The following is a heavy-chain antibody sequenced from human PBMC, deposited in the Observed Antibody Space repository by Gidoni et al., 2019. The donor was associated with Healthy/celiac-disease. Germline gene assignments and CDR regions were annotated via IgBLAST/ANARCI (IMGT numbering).Heavy chain of an antibody. J-gene: IGHJ4*02. CDR2: ISSSSSTI. CDR1: GFTFSSYS. CDR3: ARDGTSRGAAGEAY. Sequence: GESGGGLVQPGGSLRLSCAASGFTFSSYSMNWVRQAPGKGLEWVSYISSSSSTIYYADSVKGRFTISRDNAKNSLYLQMNSLRAEDTAVYYCARDGTSRGAAGEAYWGQGTLVTVSS. V-gene: IGHV3-48*04. D-gene: IGHD6-13*01.